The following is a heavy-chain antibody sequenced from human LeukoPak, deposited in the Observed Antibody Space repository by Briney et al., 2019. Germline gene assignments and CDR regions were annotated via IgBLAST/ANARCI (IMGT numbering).Heavy chain of an antibody. Sequence: GASVKVSCKASGHTFTSYYMHWVRQAPGQGLEWMGIINPSGGSTSYAQKFQGRVTMTRDTSTSTVYMELSSLRSEDTALYYCARSALNYDCWSGYYSDWGQGTLVTVSS. J-gene: IGHJ4*02. CDR2: INPSGGST. D-gene: IGHD3-3*01. CDR3: ARSALNYDCWSGYYSD. CDR1: GHTFTSYY. V-gene: IGHV1-46*03.